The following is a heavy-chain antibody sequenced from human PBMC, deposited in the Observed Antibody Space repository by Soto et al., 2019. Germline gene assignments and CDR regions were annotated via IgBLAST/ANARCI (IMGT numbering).Heavy chain of an antibody. Sequence: QITLKESGPTVVKPTQTLTLTCTFSGFSLSTCGLGVGWLRQPPGRALEWLALIYWNDDLRYNPSLKSRLTITKDTSKNQVVLTMTDMDPVDTATYYCAHRGYGDYPRDNWFDPWGQGTLVTVSS. V-gene: IGHV2-5*01. CDR2: IYWNDDL. J-gene: IGHJ5*02. D-gene: IGHD4-17*01. CDR1: GFSLSTCGLG. CDR3: AHRGYGDYPRDNWFDP.